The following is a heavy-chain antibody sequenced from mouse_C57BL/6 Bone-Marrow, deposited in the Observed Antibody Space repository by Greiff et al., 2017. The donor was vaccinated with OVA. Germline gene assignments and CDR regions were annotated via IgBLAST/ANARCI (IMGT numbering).Heavy chain of an antibody. CDR1: GFTFSSYG. CDR2: ISSGGSYT. Sequence: EVQGVESGGDLEKPGGSLKLSCAASGFTFSSYGMSWVRQTPDKRLEWVATISSGGSYTYYPDSVKGRFTISRDNAKNTLYLQMSSLKSEDTAMYYCARHGDYGSFFDYWGQGTTLTVSS. D-gene: IGHD1-1*01. CDR3: ARHGDYGSFFDY. J-gene: IGHJ2*01. V-gene: IGHV5-6*01.